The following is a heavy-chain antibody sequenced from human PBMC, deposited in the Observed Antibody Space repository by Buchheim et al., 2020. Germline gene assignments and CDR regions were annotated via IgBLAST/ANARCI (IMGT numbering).Heavy chain of an antibody. D-gene: IGHD2-2*01. J-gene: IGHJ6*02. Sequence: QVQLQQWGAGLLKPSETLSLTCAVYGGSFSGYYWSWIRQPPGKGLEWIGEINHSGSTNYNPSLKSRVTISVDTAKNQFSLKLSSVTAAYTAVYYCARVYCSSTSCYLRYYYGMDVWGQGTT. CDR2: INHSGST. CDR3: ARVYCSSTSCYLRYYYGMDV. V-gene: IGHV4-34*01. CDR1: GGSFSGYY.